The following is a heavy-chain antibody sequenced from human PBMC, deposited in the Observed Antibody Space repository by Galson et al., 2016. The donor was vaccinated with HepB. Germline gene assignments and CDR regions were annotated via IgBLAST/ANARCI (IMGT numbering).Heavy chain of an antibody. D-gene: IGHD2-15*01. V-gene: IGHV5-51*01. J-gene: IGHJ5*01. Sequence: QSGAEVKKPGESLKISCKGSGYSFTSYWIGWFRQMPGQGLEWMGMIYCSDSDTRYSPSFQGQVTISADKSITTAYLQWSSLKASDTATYYCARHDVGGFDPWGQGTMVTVSS. CDR2: IYCSDSDT. CDR3: ARHDVGGFDP. CDR1: GYSFTSYW.